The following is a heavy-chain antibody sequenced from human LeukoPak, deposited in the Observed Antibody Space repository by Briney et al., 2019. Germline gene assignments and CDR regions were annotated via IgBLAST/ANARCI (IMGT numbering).Heavy chain of an antibody. V-gene: IGHV4-59*01. J-gene: IGHJ3*02. CDR1: GGSISSYY. D-gene: IGHD5-12*01. Sequence: PETLSLTCTDSGGSISSYYWSRIRQPPGKALEWIGYIYYSGSTNYNPSLKSRVTISVDTSKNQFSLKLPSVTAADTDVYYCARPRRDGYNYDAFDIWGQGTMVTVSS. CDR2: IYYSGST. CDR3: ARPRRDGYNYDAFDI.